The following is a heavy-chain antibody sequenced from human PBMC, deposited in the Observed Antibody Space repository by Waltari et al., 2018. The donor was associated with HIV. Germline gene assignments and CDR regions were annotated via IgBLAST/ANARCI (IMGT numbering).Heavy chain of an antibody. CDR1: GGSISSGSYY. D-gene: IGHD3-3*01. J-gene: IGHJ4*02. CDR3: ARGSIFGVVPYYFDY. V-gene: IGHV4-61*02. CDR2: IYTSGST. Sequence: QVQLQESGPGLVKPSQTLSLTCTVSGGSISSGSYYWRWIRQPAGKGLEWIGHIYTSGSTNYNPSLKSRVTISIDTSKNQFSLKLSSVTAADTAVYYCARGSIFGVVPYYFDYWGQGTLVAVSS.